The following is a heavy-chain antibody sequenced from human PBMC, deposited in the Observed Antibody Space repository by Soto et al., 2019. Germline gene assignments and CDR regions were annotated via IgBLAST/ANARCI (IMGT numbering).Heavy chain of an antibody. V-gene: IGHV4-39*01. CDR3: ARLKVAVPNN. CDR1: CDSISGSPYF. Sequence: SETLSLTCTVSCDSISGSPYFWGWIRQPPGKRLEWIGSVFYDGYTLYTPSLRSRVTISVDTSKNQFSLKLTSVAVADTATYLCARLKVAVPNNWGRGTLATVS. CDR2: VFYDGYT. D-gene: IGHD6-19*01. J-gene: IGHJ4*02.